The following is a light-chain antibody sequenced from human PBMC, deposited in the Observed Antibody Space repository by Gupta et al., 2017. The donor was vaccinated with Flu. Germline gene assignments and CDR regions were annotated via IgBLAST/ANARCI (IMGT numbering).Light chain of an antibody. Sequence: QPVLTQPPSASASLGASVTLTCTLSSGYSNYKVDWYQQRPGKGPRFVMRVGTGGIVGSKGDGIPDRFSVLGSGLNRYLTIKNIQEVDESDYHCGADHGSGSNFVVVFGGGTKLTVL. J-gene: IGLJ2*01. CDR3: GADHGSGSNFVVV. V-gene: IGLV9-49*01. CDR2: VGTGGIVG. CDR1: SGYSNYK.